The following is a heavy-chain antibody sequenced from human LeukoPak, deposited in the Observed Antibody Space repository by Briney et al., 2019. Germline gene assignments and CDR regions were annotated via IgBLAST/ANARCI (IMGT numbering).Heavy chain of an antibody. CDR1: GGSISSYY. D-gene: IGHD3-10*01. CDR3: ARRPAYYYGSGSYPNPGGDAFDI. CDR2: IYTSGST. Sequence: SETLSPTCTVSGGSISSYYWSWIRQPAGKGLEWIGRIYTSGSTNYNPSLKSRVTISVDTSKNQFSLKLSSVTAADTAVYYCARRPAYYYGSGSYPNPGGDAFDIWGQGTMVTVSS. V-gene: IGHV4-4*07. J-gene: IGHJ3*02.